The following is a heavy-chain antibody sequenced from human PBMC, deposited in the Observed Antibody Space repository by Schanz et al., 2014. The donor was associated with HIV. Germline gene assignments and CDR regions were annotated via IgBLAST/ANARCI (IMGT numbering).Heavy chain of an antibody. CDR3: VKGERIGYRIEVTGPTFDY. Sequence: VQLLESGGGLVQPGGSLRLSCAVSGFTITSYGMSWVRQAPGKGLEWVAIIWFDGSNKYYAGSVKDRFTISRDNAKNTLYVQIRSLRNEDTAVYYCVKGERIGYRIEVTGPTFDYWGQGTLVTVSS. J-gene: IGHJ4*02. CDR1: GFTITSYG. V-gene: IGHV3-30*02. D-gene: IGHD3-22*01. CDR2: IWFDGSNK.